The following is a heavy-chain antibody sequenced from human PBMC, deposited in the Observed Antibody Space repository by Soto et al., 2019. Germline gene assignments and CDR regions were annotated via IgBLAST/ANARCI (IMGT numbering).Heavy chain of an antibody. D-gene: IGHD3-3*01. V-gene: IGHV4-30-4*01. CDR3: ARAPVGLDTISYFDY. J-gene: IGHJ4*02. Sequence: QVQLQESGPGLVKPSETLSLTCTVSGDSVSSVGFHWAWLRRPPGKGLEWIGYIYNGGSTYYRPSLESRIHMSRDATRNHYSLRLTSVTAADTAVYFCARAPVGLDTISYFDYWGQGKLVTVSS. CDR2: IYNGGST. CDR1: GDSVSSVGFH.